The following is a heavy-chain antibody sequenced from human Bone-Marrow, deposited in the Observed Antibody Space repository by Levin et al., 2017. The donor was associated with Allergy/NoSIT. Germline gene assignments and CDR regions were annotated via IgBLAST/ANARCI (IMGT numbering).Heavy chain of an antibody. V-gene: IGHV1-69*13. J-gene: IGHJ4*02. Sequence: PLASVKVSCKASGGTFNNYSVTWVRQAPGQGLEWLGGIIPFFGTANYAQKFQGRVAITADESTNTAYMELSSLRSEDTAIYYCVREYGTYCSNVICYRGPTDYWGQGTLVTVSS. CDR2: IIPFFGTA. D-gene: IGHD2-8*01. CDR1: GGTFNNYS. CDR3: VREYGTYCSNVICYRGPTDY.